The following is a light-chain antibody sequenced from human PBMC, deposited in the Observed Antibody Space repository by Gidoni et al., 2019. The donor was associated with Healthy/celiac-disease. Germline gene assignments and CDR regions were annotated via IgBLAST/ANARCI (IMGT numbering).Light chain of an antibody. J-gene: IGKJ4*01. CDR2: DAS. Sequence: DSQMPQSPSSLSASVGDRVTITCQASQDISNYLNWYQQKPGKAPQLLIYDASNLETGVPSRFSGSGSGTDFTFTISSLQPEDIATYYCQQYDNLPLTFGGGTKVETK. V-gene: IGKV1-33*01. CDR1: QDISNY. CDR3: QQYDNLPLT.